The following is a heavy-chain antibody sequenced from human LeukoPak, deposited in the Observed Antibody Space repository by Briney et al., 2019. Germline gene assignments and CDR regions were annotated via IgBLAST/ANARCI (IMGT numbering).Heavy chain of an antibody. CDR3: ARFDDTAMILGY. CDR2: ISSSSSYI. D-gene: IGHD5-18*01. V-gene: IGHV3-21*01. CDR1: RFTFSSYS. Sequence: GGSLRLSCVASRFTFSSYSMKWVRQAPGRGLEWVSSISSSSSYIYYADSVKGRFTLSRNNAKNSLYLQMNSLRAEDTAVYYCARFDDTAMILGYWGQGTLVTVSS. J-gene: IGHJ4*02.